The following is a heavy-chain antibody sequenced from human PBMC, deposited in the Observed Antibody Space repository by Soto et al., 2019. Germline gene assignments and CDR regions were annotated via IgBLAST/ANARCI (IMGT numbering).Heavy chain of an antibody. CDR3: ARASSLYYYDSSGADAFDI. CDR2: ISYDGSNK. V-gene: IGHV3-30-3*01. D-gene: IGHD3-22*01. CDR1: GLTFSSYA. J-gene: IGHJ3*02. Sequence: GGSLRLSCAASGLTFSSYAMHWVRQAPGKGLEWVAVISYDGSNKYYADSVKGRFTISRDNSKNTLYLQMNSLRAEDTAVYYCARASSLYYYDSSGADAFDIWGQGTMVTVSS.